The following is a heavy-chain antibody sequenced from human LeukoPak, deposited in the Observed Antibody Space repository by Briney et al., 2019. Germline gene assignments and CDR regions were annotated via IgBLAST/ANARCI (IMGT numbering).Heavy chain of an antibody. CDR3: ARVIITIFGVVNYYYYMDV. D-gene: IGHD3-3*01. Sequence: PSETLSLTCTVSGGSISSYYWSWIRQPPGKGLEWIGYIYYSGSTNYNPSLKSRVTISVDTSKNQFSLKLSSVTAADTAVYYWARVIITIFGVVNYYYYMDVWGKGTTVTVSS. V-gene: IGHV4-59*01. CDR2: IYYSGST. J-gene: IGHJ6*03. CDR1: GGSISSYY.